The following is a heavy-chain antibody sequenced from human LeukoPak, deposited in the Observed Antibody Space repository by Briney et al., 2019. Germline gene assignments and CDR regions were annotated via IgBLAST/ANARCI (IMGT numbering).Heavy chain of an antibody. CDR1: GYTFTSYG. V-gene: IGHV1-2*02. CDR3: ARLESTGGNSC. J-gene: IGHJ4*02. Sequence: GASVKVSCKASGYTFTSYGISWVRQAPGQGLEWMGWINPNSGGTNYAQKFQGRVTMTRDTSISTAYMELSRLRSDDTAVYYCARLESTGGNSCWGQGTLVTVSS. D-gene: IGHD4-23*01. CDR2: INPNSGGT.